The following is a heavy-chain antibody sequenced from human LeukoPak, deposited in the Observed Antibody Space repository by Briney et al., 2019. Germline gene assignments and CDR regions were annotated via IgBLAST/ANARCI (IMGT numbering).Heavy chain of an antibody. CDR1: GYTFTCYG. V-gene: IGHV1-18*01. CDR3: ARDVWWSSWYGVTHFDY. J-gene: IGHJ4*02. D-gene: IGHD6-13*01. Sequence: GASVKVSCKASGYTFTCYGISWVRQAPGQGLEWMGWISAYNGNTNYAQRLQGRVTMTTDTSTSTAYMELRSLRSDDTAVYYCARDVWWSSWYGVTHFDYWGQGTLVTVSS. CDR2: ISAYNGNT.